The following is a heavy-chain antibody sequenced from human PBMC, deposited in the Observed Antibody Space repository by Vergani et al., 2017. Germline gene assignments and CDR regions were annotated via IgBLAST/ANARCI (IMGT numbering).Heavy chain of an antibody. CDR2: ISSSSSTI. CDR3: AREGCSSTSCYAGWYFDL. V-gene: IGHV3-48*04. D-gene: IGHD2-2*01. Sequence: EVQLVESGGGLVQPGGSLRLSCAASGFTFSSYSMNWVRQAPGKGLEWVSYISSSSSTIYYADSVKGRFTISRDNAKNSLYLQMNSLRAEDTAVYYCAREGCSSTSCYAGWYFDLWGRGTLVTVSS. CDR1: GFTFSSYS. J-gene: IGHJ2*01.